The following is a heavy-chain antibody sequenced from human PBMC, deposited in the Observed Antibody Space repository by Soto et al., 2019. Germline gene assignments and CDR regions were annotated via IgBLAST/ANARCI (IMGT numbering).Heavy chain of an antibody. V-gene: IGHV6-1*01. CDR1: GGSVSSNSAA. Sequence: SQTLSLTCAISGGSVSSNSAAWNWIRQSPSRGLEWLGRTYYRSKWYNDYAVSVKSRITINPDTSKNQFSLQLNSVTPEDTAVYYCARLLDTAMGYYYYGMDVWDQGTTVTVSS. J-gene: IGHJ6*02. CDR3: ARLLDTAMGYYYYGMDV. D-gene: IGHD5-18*01. CDR2: TYYRSKWYN.